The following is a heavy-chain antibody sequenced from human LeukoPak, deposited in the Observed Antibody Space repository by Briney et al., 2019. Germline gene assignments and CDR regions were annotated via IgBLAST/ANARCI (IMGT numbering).Heavy chain of an antibody. CDR1: GSTFSSYA. V-gene: IGHV3-23*01. D-gene: IGHD6-6*01. CDR3: AKDIWGRYSSSSMDFYY. Sequence: PGGSLRLSCAASGSTFSSYAMSWVRQAPGKGLELASAISGSGGSTYYADSVKGRFTISRDNSKNTLYLQMNSLRAEDTAVYYCAKDIWGRYSSSSMDFYYWGQGTLVTVSS. CDR2: ISGSGGST. J-gene: IGHJ4*02.